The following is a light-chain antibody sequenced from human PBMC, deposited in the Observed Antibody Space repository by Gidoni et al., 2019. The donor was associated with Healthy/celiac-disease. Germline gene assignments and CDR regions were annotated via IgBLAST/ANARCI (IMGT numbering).Light chain of an antibody. CDR1: QRVSSN. CDR2: GAS. Sequence: EIVMTHSPATLSVSPGERATLSCRASQRVSSNLAWYQQKPGQAPRLLIYGASTRATGIPARFSGSGSGTEFTLTISSLQSEDFAVYYCQQYNNWPYTFGHGTKLEIK. V-gene: IGKV3-15*01. J-gene: IGKJ2*01. CDR3: QQYNNWPYT.